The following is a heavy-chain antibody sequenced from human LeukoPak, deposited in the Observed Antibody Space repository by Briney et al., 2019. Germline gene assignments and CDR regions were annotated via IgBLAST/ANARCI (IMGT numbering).Heavy chain of an antibody. CDR2: ISGSGATT. V-gene: IGHV3-23*01. Sequence: PGGSLRLSCAASGFTFGNYAMTWVRQAPGKGLEWVSAISGSGATTYYADSVKGRFTISRDNSKNTLYVQMISLRADDTAVYYCAKQRYYGSGSLSYYDYWGQGTLVTVSS. J-gene: IGHJ4*02. CDR3: AKQRYYGSGSLSYYDY. CDR1: GFTFGNYA. D-gene: IGHD3-10*01.